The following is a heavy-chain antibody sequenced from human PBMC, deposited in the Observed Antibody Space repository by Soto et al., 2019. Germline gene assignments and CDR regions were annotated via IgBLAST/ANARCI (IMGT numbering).Heavy chain of an antibody. D-gene: IGHD3-10*01. CDR1: GGSLSSYC. J-gene: IGHJ6*02. CDR2: IYYGGST. CDR3: GRQSGSGRSYYYYGMDV. Sequence: SETLSLTCPVSGGSLSSYCWSWIRQPPGKVLEWIRYIYYGGSTNYNPSLKRRVTISVDTPKTQLTLKLSSLTAADPAVFYLGRQSGSGRSYYYYGMDVWGQGTTVTVSS. V-gene: IGHV4-59*08.